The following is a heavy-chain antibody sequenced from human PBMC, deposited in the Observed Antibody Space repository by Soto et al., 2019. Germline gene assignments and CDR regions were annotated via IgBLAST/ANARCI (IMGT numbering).Heavy chain of an antibody. CDR2: ISAYNGNT. CDR3: ARTIAVAGTFHWFDP. D-gene: IGHD6-19*01. J-gene: IGHJ5*02. Sequence: ASVKVSCKASGYTFTSYGISWVRQAPGQGLEWMGWISAYNGNTNYAQKLQGRVTMTTDTSTSTAYMELRSLRSDDTAVYYCARTIAVAGTFHWFDPWGQGTLVTVSS. V-gene: IGHV1-18*01. CDR1: GYTFTSYG.